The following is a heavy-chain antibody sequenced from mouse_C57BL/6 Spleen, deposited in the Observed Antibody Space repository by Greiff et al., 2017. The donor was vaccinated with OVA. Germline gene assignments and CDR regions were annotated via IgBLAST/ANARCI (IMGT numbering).Heavy chain of an antibody. V-gene: IGHV14-2*01. CDR2: IDPEDGES. CDR1: GFTIKDYY. J-gene: IGHJ3*01. D-gene: IGHD2-5*01. CDR3: ASSYYSNYEYAY. Sequence: EVQLQQSGAELVKPGASVKLSCTASGFTIKDYYMHWVKQRTEQGLEWIGSIDPEDGESTSAPKFQGKATITADTSSNTAYLQLSSLTAEDTAVYYCASSYYSNYEYAYWGKGLLVTVAA.